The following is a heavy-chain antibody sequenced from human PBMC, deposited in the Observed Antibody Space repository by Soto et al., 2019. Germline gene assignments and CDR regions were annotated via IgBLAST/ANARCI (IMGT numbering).Heavy chain of an antibody. J-gene: IGHJ6*03. CDR1: GGSISSYY. V-gene: IGHV4-59*08. D-gene: IGHD2-15*01. CDR2: IYYSGST. CDR3: ARRGQDCSGGSCYYYYYYMDV. Sequence: SETLSLTCTVSGGSISSYYWSWIRQPPGKGLEWIGYIYYSGSTNYNPSLKSRVTISVDTSKNQFSLKLSSVTAADTAVYYCARRGQDCSGGSCYYYYYYMDVWGKGTTVTVSS.